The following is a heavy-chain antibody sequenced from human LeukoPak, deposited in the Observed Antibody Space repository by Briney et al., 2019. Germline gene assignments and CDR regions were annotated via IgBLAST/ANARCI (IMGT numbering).Heavy chain of an antibody. Sequence: SETLSLTCTVSGGSISSSSCYWGWIRQPPGKGLEWIGSIYYSGSTYYNPSLKSRVTISVDTSKNQFSLKLSSVTAADTAVYYCARDKSNPDRGIAAAGRFDPWGQGTLVTVSS. V-gene: IGHV4-39*07. J-gene: IGHJ5*02. CDR2: IYYSGST. CDR1: GGSISSSSCY. D-gene: IGHD6-13*01. CDR3: ARDKSNPDRGIAAAGRFDP.